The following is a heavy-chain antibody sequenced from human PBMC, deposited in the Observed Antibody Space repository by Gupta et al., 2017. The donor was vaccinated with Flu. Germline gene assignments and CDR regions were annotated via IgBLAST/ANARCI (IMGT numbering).Heavy chain of an antibody. Sequence: QERVVESGGGVVQPGRSLRLSCAASGFSFSNYGMHWVRQAPGKGLEWVAVISHDGSNYYHTDSVKGRFTISRDNSKNTLYLPMSSLRSEDTAVYYCAKDWRWNNNNFGMNVWGEGTTVTVSS. CDR1: GFSFSNYG. V-gene: IGHV3-30*18. CDR2: ISHDGSNY. D-gene: IGHD1-1*01. J-gene: IGHJ6*04. CDR3: AKDWRWNNNNFGMNV.